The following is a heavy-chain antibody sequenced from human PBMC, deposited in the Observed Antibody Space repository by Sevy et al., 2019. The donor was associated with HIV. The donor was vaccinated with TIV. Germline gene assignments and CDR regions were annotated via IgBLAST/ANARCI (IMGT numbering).Heavy chain of an antibody. CDR1: GFTFDDYA. Sequence: GGSLRLSCAASGFTFDDYAMHWVRQAPGKGLEWVSGISWNSGSIGYADSVKGRFTISRDKAKNSLYLQMNSLRAEDTALYYCAKDIGAAAGTGYYYYGMDVWGQGTTVTVSS. CDR2: ISWNSGSI. J-gene: IGHJ6*02. D-gene: IGHD6-13*01. CDR3: AKDIGAAAGTGYYYYGMDV. V-gene: IGHV3-9*01.